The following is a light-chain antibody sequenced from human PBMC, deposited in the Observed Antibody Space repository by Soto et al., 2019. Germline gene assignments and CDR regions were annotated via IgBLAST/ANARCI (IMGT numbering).Light chain of an antibody. Sequence: EIVLTQSPGTLSLSPGERATLSCRASQSVSNNYLAWYQQKPGQAPRLLIYGASNRATGIPDRFSCSGSGTDFTLTISRLEPEDFAVYYCQQYGSSGTCGQGTKVDI. J-gene: IGKJ1*01. CDR3: QQYGSSGT. CDR2: GAS. V-gene: IGKV3-20*01. CDR1: QSVSNNY.